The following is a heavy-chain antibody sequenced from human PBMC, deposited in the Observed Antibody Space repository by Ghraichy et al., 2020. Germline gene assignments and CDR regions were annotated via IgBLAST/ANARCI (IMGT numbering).Heavy chain of an antibody. J-gene: IGHJ3*02. CDR2: INSDGSST. CDR3: ARGDIKVGTTYAFDI. V-gene: IGHV3-74*01. Sequence: LSLTCAASGFTFSSYWMHWVRQAPGKGLVWVSRINSDGSSTTYADSVKGRFTISRDNAKNTLYLQMNSLRADDTAVYYCARGDIKVGTTYAFDIWGQGTMVTVSS. CDR1: GFTFSSYW. D-gene: IGHD1-26*01.